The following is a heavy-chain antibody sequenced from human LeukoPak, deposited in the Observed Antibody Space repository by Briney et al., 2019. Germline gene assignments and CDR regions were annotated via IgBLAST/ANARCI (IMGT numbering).Heavy chain of an antibody. J-gene: IGHJ1*01. CDR3: AKDGDSGEYFQH. Sequence: GGSLRLSCAASGFTFSSYAMSWVRQAPGKGLEWVSAISGSGGSTYYADSVKGQFTISRDNSKNTLYLQMNSLRAEDTAVYYCAKDGDSGEYFQHWGQGTLVTVSS. D-gene: IGHD7-27*01. CDR2: ISGSGGST. CDR1: GFTFSSYA. V-gene: IGHV3-23*01.